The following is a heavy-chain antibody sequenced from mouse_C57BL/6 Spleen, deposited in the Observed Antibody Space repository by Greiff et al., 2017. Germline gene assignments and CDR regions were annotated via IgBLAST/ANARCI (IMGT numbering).Heavy chain of an antibody. CDR2: INPNNGGT. CDR3: ARSSDYPYYAMDY. J-gene: IGHJ4*01. Sequence: EVQLQQSGPELVKPGASVKMSCKASGYTFTDYNMHWVKQSHGKSLEWIGYINPNNGGTSYNQKFKGKATLTVNKSSSTAYMELRSLTSEDSAVYYCARSSDYPYYAMDYWGQGTSVTVSS. D-gene: IGHD2-4*01. V-gene: IGHV1-22*01. CDR1: GYTFTDYN.